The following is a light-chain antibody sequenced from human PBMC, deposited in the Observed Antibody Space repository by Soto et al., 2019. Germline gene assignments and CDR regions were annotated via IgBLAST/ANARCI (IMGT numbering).Light chain of an antibody. CDR1: QSVSTN. J-gene: IGKJ5*01. CDR2: AAS. V-gene: IGKV3D-15*01. CDR3: QQYNNWPPIT. Sequence: EIVLTQSPGTLSLSPGERATLSCMASQSVSTNSLAWYQQKPGQAPRPLIYAASSRATGTPDRFSGSGSGTEFTLTISSLQSEDFAVYYCQQYNNWPPITFGQGTRLEIK.